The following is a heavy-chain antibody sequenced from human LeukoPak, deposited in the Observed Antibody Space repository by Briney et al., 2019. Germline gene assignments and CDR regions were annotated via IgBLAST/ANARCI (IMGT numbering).Heavy chain of an antibody. V-gene: IGHV1-69*13. CDR1: GGTFSSYA. CDR2: IIPIFGTA. J-gene: IGHJ5*02. D-gene: IGHD1-26*01. CDR3: ARAKRGSGSSPGNWFDP. Sequence: ASVKVSCKASGGTFSSYAISWVRQAPGQGLEWMGGIIPIFGTANYAQKFQGRVTITADESTSTAYMELSGLRSEDTAVYYCARAKRGSGSSPGNWFDPWGQGTLVTVSS.